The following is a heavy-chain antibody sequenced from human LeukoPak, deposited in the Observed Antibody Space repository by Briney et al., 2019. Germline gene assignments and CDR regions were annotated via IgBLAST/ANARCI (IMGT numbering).Heavy chain of an antibody. D-gene: IGHD3-9*01. J-gene: IGHJ1*01. CDR1: GYTFTGYY. CDR2: INPNSGGT. CDR3: ARVSLYYDILTGYRAEYFQH. Sequence: ASVRVSCKASGYTFTGYYMHWVRQAPGQGLEWMGWINPNSGGTNYAQKFQGRVTMTRDTSTSTAYMELSRLRSDDTAVYYCARVSLYYDILTGYRAEYFQHWGQGTLVTVSS. V-gene: IGHV1-2*02.